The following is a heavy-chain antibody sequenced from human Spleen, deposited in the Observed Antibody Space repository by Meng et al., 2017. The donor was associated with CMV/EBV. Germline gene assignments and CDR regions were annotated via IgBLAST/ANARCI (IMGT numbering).Heavy chain of an antibody. Sequence: ASVKVSCKASGYTFTGYYMNWVRQAPGQGLEWMGWVNANSGAKDYAQKFQGRVTMTRDTSISTAYMELSRLRSDDTAVYYCARGYSSSWHNDYWGQGTLVTVSS. CDR2: VNANSGAK. D-gene: IGHD6-13*01. CDR1: GYTFTGYY. V-gene: IGHV1-2*02. CDR3: ARGYSSSWHNDY. J-gene: IGHJ4*02.